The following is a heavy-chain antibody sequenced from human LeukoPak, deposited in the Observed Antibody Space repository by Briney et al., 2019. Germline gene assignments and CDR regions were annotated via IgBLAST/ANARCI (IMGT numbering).Heavy chain of an antibody. CDR1: GGSFSSSSYF. CDR2: IYYSGST. J-gene: IGHJ4*02. Sequence: SETLSLTCTVSGGSFSSSSYFWGWIRQPPGKGPEWIGSIYYSGSTYYSPSLKSRVTTTVDTSEDQFSLKLRSVTAADTAVYYCARSTLTTQYYFDFWGQGTLVTVSS. D-gene: IGHD4-17*01. CDR3: ARSTLTTQYYFDF. V-gene: IGHV4-39*01.